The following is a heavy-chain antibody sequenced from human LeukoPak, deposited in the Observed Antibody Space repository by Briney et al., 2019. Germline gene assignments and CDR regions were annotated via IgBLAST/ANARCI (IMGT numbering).Heavy chain of an antibody. D-gene: IGHD3-10*01. CDR1: GGSINSHTFY. J-gene: IGHJ6*03. CDR3: ARMVRGIILGPNHYSYSMDV. CDR2: IYYSGST. Sequence: PSETLSLTRTVSGGSINSHTFYWAWIRQPPGKGLEWIGNIYYSGSTYYNPSLKSRVTISITTSKNQFSLNLTSVSAADRAVYYCARMVRGIILGPNHYSYSMDVWGKGATVTVSS. V-gene: IGHV4-39*01.